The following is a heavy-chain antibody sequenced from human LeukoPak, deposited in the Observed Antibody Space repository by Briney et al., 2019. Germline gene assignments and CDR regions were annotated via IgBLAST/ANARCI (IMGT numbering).Heavy chain of an antibody. D-gene: IGHD3-16*01. Sequence: GGSLRLSCAASGFTFSSYWMTWVRQAPGKGLEWVANIKQDGSEKFYVDSVKGRFTISRDNAKNSLYLQMNSLRAEDTAVYYCARDPAVSYDYVWGSFAGYWGQGTLVTVSS. CDR1: GFTFSSYW. CDR2: IKQDGSEK. CDR3: ARDPAVSYDYVWGSFAGY. V-gene: IGHV3-7*01. J-gene: IGHJ4*02.